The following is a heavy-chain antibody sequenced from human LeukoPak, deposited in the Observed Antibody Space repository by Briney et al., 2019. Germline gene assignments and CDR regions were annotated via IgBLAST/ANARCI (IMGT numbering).Heavy chain of an antibody. Sequence: GGSLRLSCTASGFTFGDYAMSWFRQAPGKGLEWVGFIRSKAYGGTTEYAASVKGRFTISRDDSKSIAYLQMNSLKTEDTAVYYCTRERGSYSSSWRDAFDIWGQGTMVTVSS. V-gene: IGHV3-49*03. CDR2: IRSKAYGGTT. J-gene: IGHJ3*02. CDR3: TRERGSYSSSWRDAFDI. D-gene: IGHD6-13*01. CDR1: GFTFGDYA.